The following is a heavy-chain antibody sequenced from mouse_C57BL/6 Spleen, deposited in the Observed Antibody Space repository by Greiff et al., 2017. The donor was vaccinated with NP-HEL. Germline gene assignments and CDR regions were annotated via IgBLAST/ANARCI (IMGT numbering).Heavy chain of an antibody. V-gene: IGHV1-72*01. CDR1: GYTFTSYW. J-gene: IGHJ3*01. CDR3: ARSADYDGPAWFAY. D-gene: IGHD2-4*01. CDR2: IDPNSGGT. Sequence: QVQLQQPGAELVKPGASVKLSCKASGYTFTSYWMHWVKQRPGRGLEWIGRIDPNSGGTKYNEKFKSKATLTVDKPSSTAYMQISSLTSEDSAVYYCARSADYDGPAWFAYWGQGTLVTVSA.